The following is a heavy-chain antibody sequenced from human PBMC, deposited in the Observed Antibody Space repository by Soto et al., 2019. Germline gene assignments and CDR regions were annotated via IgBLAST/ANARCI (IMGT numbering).Heavy chain of an antibody. CDR1: GGTFNSYI. V-gene: IGHV1-69*13. J-gene: IGHJ4*02. CDR2: IIPIFGSA. D-gene: IGHD3-3*02. Sequence: GASVKVSCKTSGGTFNSYIITWVRQAPGQGLEWMGGIIPIFGSADYAQKLQGRVTITADESTSTAYMELSSLRSEDTAVYYCARAFASNKYYFDSWGQGTQVTVPQ. CDR3: ARAFASNKYYFDS.